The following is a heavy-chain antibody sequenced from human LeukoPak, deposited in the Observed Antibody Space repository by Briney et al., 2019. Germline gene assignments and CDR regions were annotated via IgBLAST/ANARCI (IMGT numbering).Heavy chain of an antibody. J-gene: IGHJ3*02. D-gene: IGHD3-22*01. CDR2: IYYSGNT. CDR1: GDSISTSNSY. V-gene: IGHV4-39*01. Sequence: PSETLSLTCSVSGDSISTSNSYWGWIRQPPGKGLEWIGSIYYSGNTYYNASLKSRVTISVDTSKNQFSLKLTSVTAADTAVYYCARGTLPKTYYYDSSGLGAFDIWGQGTMVTVSS. CDR3: ARGTLPKTYYYDSSGLGAFDI.